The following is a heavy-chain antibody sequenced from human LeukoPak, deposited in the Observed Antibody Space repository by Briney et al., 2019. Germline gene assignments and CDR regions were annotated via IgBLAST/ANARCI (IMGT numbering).Heavy chain of an antibody. CDR2: ISAYNGNT. CDR1: GYTITSYG. V-gene: IGHV1-18*04. Sequence: ASVKVSCKASGYTITSYGISWARQAPGQGLEWMGWISAYNGNTNYAQKLQGRVTMTTDTSTSTAYMELRSLRSDDTAVYYCARGVTFGSSWYGPYNWFDPWGQGTLVTVSS. D-gene: IGHD6-13*01. CDR3: ARGVTFGSSWYGPYNWFDP. J-gene: IGHJ5*02.